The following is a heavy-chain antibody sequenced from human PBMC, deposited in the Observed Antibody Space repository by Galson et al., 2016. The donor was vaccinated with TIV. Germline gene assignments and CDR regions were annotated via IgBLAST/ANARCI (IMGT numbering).Heavy chain of an antibody. J-gene: IGHJ4*02. CDR2: ISGGGGST. D-gene: IGHD3-22*01. CDR1: GFTFSSHA. V-gene: IGHV3-23*01. Sequence: SLRLSCAATGFTFSSHAITWVRQAPGKGLEWISAISGGGGSTYHTDSVKGRFTISRDNSKNTVFPQMNSLRVEDTAVYYCAKIDSSGYNYGGRFVYWGQGTLVTVSS. CDR3: AKIDSSGYNYGGRFVY.